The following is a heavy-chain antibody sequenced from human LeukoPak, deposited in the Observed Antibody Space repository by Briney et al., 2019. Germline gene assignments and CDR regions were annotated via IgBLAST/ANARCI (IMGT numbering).Heavy chain of an antibody. D-gene: IGHD6-6*01. J-gene: IGHJ4*02. CDR2: LPPDELGI. CDR1: GFTFTNYW. CDR3: VGTIASRGSEY. V-gene: IGHV3-74*01. Sequence: GGSLRLSCAASGFTFTNYWMHWVRQAPGMGLVWVSRLPPDELGIIYADSVKGRFTVSRDNAKNTVYLQMNNLRVDDTAVYYCVGTIASRGSEYWGQGALVTVSS.